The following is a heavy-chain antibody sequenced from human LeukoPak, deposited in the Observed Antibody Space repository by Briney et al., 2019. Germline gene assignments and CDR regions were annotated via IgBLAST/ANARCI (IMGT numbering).Heavy chain of an antibody. CDR1: GGSISSSSYY. Sequence: SETLSLTCTVSGGSISSSSYYWGWIRQPPGKGLEWIGSIYYSGSTYYNPFLKSRVTISVDTSKNQFSLKLSSVTAADTAVYYCARVMTTGLFRFDYWGQGTLVTVSS. CDR2: IYYSGST. V-gene: IGHV4-39*07. D-gene: IGHD4-11*01. CDR3: ARVMTTGLFRFDY. J-gene: IGHJ4*02.